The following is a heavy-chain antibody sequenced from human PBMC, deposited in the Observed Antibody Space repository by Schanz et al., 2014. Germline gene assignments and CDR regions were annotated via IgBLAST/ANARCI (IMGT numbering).Heavy chain of an antibody. D-gene: IGHD5-12*01. CDR3: ASPSGYSDYGTYFDF. J-gene: IGHJ4*02. V-gene: IGHV3-23*01. CDR1: GFTFSSYS. CDR2: IGYLGDT. Sequence: EVQLLESGGGLVQPGGSLRLSCAASGFTFSSYSMNWVRQAPGKGLEWVSTIGYLGDTYYPDSVKGRFTVSRDNSRNTLYLQMNSLRTEDTAVYYCASPSGYSDYGTYFDFWGQGTLVTVSS.